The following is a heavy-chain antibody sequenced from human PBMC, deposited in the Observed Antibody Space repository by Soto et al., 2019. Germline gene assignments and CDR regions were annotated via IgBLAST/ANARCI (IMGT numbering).Heavy chain of an antibody. V-gene: IGHV3-23*01. Sequence: EVRLLESGGGLVQPGGSLRLSCAASGFTFSSYAMSWVRQAPGKGLEWVSTISGSGGGTYYADSVKGRFTISRDNSKNTLYLQMNSLRAEDTAVYYCAKDHQGADGYLLFDYWGQGTLVTVSS. CDR1: GFTFSSYA. D-gene: IGHD3-22*01. CDR2: ISGSGGGT. CDR3: AKDHQGADGYLLFDY. J-gene: IGHJ4*02.